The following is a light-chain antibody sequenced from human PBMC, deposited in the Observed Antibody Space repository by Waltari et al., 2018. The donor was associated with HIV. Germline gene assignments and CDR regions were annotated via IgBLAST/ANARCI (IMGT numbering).Light chain of an antibody. Sequence: QSALTQPASVSGSPGPSITISCTGTTSDVGSYNLVPLYQQHPGKAPKLMIYEGSKRPSGVSNRFSGSKSGNTASLTISGLQAEDEADYYCCSYAGSSTSWVFGGGTKLTVL. V-gene: IGLV2-23*01. CDR1: TSDVGSYNL. CDR3: CSYAGSSTSWV. J-gene: IGLJ3*02. CDR2: EGS.